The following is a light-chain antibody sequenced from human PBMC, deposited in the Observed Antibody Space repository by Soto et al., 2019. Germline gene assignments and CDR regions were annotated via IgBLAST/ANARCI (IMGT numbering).Light chain of an antibody. V-gene: IGKV4-1*01. CDR3: QQYYSTSRT. CDR1: QSVLYSSNNKNY. J-gene: IGKJ1*01. CDR2: WAS. Sequence: DIVMTQSPDSLAVSLGERATINCKSSQSVLYSSNNKNYLAWYQQKPAQPPKLLIYWASTRESGVPDRFSGSGSGTDFTLTISSLQAEDVAVYYCQQYYSTSRTFGQGTKVEIK.